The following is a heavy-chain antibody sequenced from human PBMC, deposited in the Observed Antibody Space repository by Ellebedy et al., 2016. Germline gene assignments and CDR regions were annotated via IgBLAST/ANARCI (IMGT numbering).Heavy chain of an antibody. V-gene: IGHV1-8*01. D-gene: IGHD3-10*01. Sequence: ASVKVSXXASGYTFTSYDINWVRQATGQGLEWMGWMNPNSGNTGYAQKFQGRVTMTRNTSISTAYMELSSLRSEDTAVYYCARANTRVRGVIIGYWGQGTLVTVSS. CDR1: GYTFTSYD. J-gene: IGHJ4*02. CDR3: ARANTRVRGVIIGY. CDR2: MNPNSGNT.